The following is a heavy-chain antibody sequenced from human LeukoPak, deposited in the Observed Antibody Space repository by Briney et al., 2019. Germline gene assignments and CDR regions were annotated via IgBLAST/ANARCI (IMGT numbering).Heavy chain of an antibody. Sequence: PGGSLRLSCAASGFTFSSYAMSSVRQPPGNGLEWVSAISGSGGSTYYADSVKGRFTISRDNSKNTQYLQMNSLRAEDTAVYYCAKDGIAVAGTTDYWGQGTLVTVSS. J-gene: IGHJ4*02. D-gene: IGHD6-19*01. CDR1: GFTFSSYA. CDR3: AKDGIAVAGTTDY. V-gene: IGHV3-23*01. CDR2: ISGSGGST.